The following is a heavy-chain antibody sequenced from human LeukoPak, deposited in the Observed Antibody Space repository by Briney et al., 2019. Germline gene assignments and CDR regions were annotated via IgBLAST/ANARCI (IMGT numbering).Heavy chain of an antibody. J-gene: IGHJ4*02. CDR1: GLTFSSYG. CDR2: ISYDGSNK. CDR3: AKDQYYYGSGFF. Sequence: GGSLRLSCAASGLTFSSYGMPWVRQAPGKGLEWVAVISYDGSNKYYADSVKGRFTISRDNSKNTLYLQMNSLRAEDTAVYYCAKDQYYYGSGFFWGQGTLVTVSS. D-gene: IGHD3-10*01. V-gene: IGHV3-30*18.